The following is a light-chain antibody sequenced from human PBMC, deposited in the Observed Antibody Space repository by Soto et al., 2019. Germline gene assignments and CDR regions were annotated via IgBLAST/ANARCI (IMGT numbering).Light chain of an antibody. CDR3: SYFTSTNTVL. J-gene: IGLJ2*01. CDR2: NVS. CDR1: SSDVGGYNY. Sequence: QSALTQPASVSGSPGQSINISCTGTSSDVGGYNYVSWYQQHPGKAPKLMIYNVSNRPSGVSNRFSGSKSGNTASLTISGLQAEDEGHYYCSYFTSTNTVLFGGGTKVTGL. V-gene: IGLV2-14*01.